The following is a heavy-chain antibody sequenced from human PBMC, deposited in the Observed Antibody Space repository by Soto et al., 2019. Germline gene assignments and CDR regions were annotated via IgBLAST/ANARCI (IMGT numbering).Heavy chain of an antibody. CDR1: GFTFSNSA. V-gene: IGHV3-30-3*01. CDR3: ARPYCRSTRCYLYYYAMDV. Sequence: QVQLVESGGGVVQPGRSLRLSCAASGFTFSNSAIHWARQAPDKALEWVAVISSDGSHKYYVDSVRGRFTISRDNSKNTLYLQMNSLRAEDTAVYYCARPYCRSTRCYLYYYAMDVWGQGTTVTVSS. CDR2: ISSDGSHK. J-gene: IGHJ6*02. D-gene: IGHD2-2*01.